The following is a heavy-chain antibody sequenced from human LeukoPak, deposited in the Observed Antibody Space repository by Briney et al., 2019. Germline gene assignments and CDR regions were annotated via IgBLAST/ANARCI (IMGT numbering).Heavy chain of an antibody. V-gene: IGHV1-8*01. D-gene: IGHD2-15*01. J-gene: IGHJ3*02. CDR3: ATEMAGYGGNHVNDAFDI. Sequence: VASVKVSCKASGYTFTSYDINWVRQATGQGLEWMGWMNPNSGNTGYAQKFQGRVTMTRNTSISTAYMELSSLRSEDTAVYYCATEMAGYGGNHVNDAFDIWGQGTMVTVSS. CDR2: MNPNSGNT. CDR1: GYTFTSYD.